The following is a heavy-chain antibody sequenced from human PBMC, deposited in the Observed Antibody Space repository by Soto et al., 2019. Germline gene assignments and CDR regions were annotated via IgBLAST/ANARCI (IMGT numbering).Heavy chain of an antibody. J-gene: IGHJ4*02. Sequence: GGSLRLSCAASGLPFSSYGMHWVRQAPGKGLEWVAVIWYDGSNKYYADSVKGRFTISRDNSKNTLYLQMNSLRAEDTAVYYCARYSGYSSSSWLDYWGQGTLVTVSS. CDR1: GLPFSSYG. D-gene: IGHD6-6*01. CDR2: IWYDGSNK. CDR3: ARYSGYSSSSWLDY. V-gene: IGHV3-33*01.